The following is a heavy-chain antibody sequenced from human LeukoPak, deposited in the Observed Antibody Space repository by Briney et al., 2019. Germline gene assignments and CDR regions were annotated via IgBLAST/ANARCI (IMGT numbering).Heavy chain of an antibody. V-gene: IGHV4-34*01. J-gene: IGHJ4*02. CDR1: GGSFSGYY. Sequence: PSETLSLTCVVYGGSFSGYYWSWIRQPPGKGLEWIGEIDQSGTTNYNPSLKSRVTISVDTSKNQFSLKLSSVTAADTAVYYCARHADYWGQGTLVTVSS. CDR3: ARHADY. CDR2: IDQSGTT.